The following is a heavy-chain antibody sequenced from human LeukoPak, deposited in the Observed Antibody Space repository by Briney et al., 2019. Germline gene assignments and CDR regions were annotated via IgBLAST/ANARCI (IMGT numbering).Heavy chain of an antibody. CDR2: ISYDGSNK. Sequence: GGSLRLSCAASGFTFSSYGMHWVRQAPGKGLEWVAVISYDGSNKYYADSVKGRCTISRDNSRNTLYLQMNSLRPEDTAVYYCAKDMSDSSGYIDYWGQGTLVTVSS. CDR1: GFTFSSYG. J-gene: IGHJ4*02. V-gene: IGHV3-30*18. D-gene: IGHD3-22*01. CDR3: AKDMSDSSGYIDY.